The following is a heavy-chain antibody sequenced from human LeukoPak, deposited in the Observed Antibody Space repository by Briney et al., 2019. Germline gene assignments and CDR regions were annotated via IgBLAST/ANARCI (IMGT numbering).Heavy chain of an antibody. Sequence: PSETLSLTCAVCGGSFSGYYWSWIRQPPGKGLEWIGEINHSGSTNYNPSLKSRVTISVDTSKNQFSLKLSSVTAADTAVYYCARDPRYDSSGYYGTRAFDYWGQGTLVTVSS. V-gene: IGHV4-34*01. CDR3: ARDPRYDSSGYYGTRAFDY. CDR2: INHSGST. J-gene: IGHJ4*02. CDR1: GGSFSGYY. D-gene: IGHD3-22*01.